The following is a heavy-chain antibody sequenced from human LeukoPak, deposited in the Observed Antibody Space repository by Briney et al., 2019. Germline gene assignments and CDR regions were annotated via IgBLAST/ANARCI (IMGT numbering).Heavy chain of an antibody. Sequence: GASVTVSCTASGYTFTSYYMHWVRQAPGQGLEWMGWINPNSGGTNYAQKFQGRVTMTRDTSISTAYMELSRLRSDDTAVYYCARVYKAAAGNSPLGYYYYYYMDVWGRGTTVTVSS. CDR2: INPNSGGT. D-gene: IGHD6-13*01. CDR1: GYTFTSYY. J-gene: IGHJ6*03. V-gene: IGHV1-2*02. CDR3: ARVYKAAAGNSPLGYYYYYYMDV.